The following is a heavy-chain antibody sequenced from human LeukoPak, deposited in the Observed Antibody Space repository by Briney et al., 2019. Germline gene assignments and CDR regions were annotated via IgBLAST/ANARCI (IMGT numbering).Heavy chain of an antibody. Sequence: KTGGSLRLSCAASGCRFNGFSMNWVRQAPGKGLEWVSSISSSSTYIYYADSVKGRFTISRDNAKNSLYLQMNSLRAEDTAVYYCARAAGGYCSGGSCYPDYWGQGTLVTVSS. D-gene: IGHD2-15*01. CDR3: ARAAGGYCSGGSCYPDY. CDR1: GCRFNGFS. V-gene: IGHV3-21*01. CDR2: ISSSSTYI. J-gene: IGHJ4*02.